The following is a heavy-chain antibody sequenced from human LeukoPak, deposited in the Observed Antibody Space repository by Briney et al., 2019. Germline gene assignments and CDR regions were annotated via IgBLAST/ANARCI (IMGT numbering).Heavy chain of an antibody. CDR2: ISDTGIAT. CDR3: AKSPRSTMIVVVILS. Sequence: PGGSLRLSCEVSGFTFSNDVMTWVRQSPGKGLEWVSSISDTGIATYYADSVRGRFTISRDNSKNTLYLQMNSLRAEDTAVYYCAKSPRSTMIVVVILSWGQGTLVTVSS. CDR1: GFTFSNDV. D-gene: IGHD3-22*01. V-gene: IGHV3-23*01. J-gene: IGHJ5*02.